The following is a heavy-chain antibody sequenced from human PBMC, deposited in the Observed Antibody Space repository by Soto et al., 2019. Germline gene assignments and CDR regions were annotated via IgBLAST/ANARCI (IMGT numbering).Heavy chain of an antibody. V-gene: IGHV3-23*01. D-gene: IGHD6-13*01. CDR2: ISGGVDRT. CDR3: AKDLDGAAAGPAKFYGMDV. Sequence: EVQLLESGGGLVQPGGSLRLSCAASGFTFSSYAMSWVRQAPGKGLEWVSVISGGVDRTYYADSVKGRFTISRDNSKNTLYLQMNSLRAEDTAVYYCAKDLDGAAAGPAKFYGMDVWGQGTTVTVSS. CDR1: GFTFSSYA. J-gene: IGHJ6*02.